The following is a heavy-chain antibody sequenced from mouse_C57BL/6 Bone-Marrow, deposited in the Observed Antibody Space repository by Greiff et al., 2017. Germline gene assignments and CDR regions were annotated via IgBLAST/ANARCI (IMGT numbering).Heavy chain of an antibody. V-gene: IGHV1-64*01. D-gene: IGHD3-3*01. CDR2: IHPNSGST. CDR1: GYTFTSYW. Sequence: QVQLQQPGAELVKPGASVKLSCKASGYTFTSYWMHWVKQRPGQGLEWIGMIHPNSGSTNYNEKFKGKATLTVDKSSSTAYMQLSSLTSEDSAVYYCARGRDAYFDYWGQGTTLTVSS. CDR3: ARGRDAYFDY. J-gene: IGHJ2*01.